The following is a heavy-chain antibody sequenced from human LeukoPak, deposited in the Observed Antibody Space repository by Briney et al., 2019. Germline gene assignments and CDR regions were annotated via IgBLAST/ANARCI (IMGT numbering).Heavy chain of an antibody. Sequence: ASVKVSCKASGYTFTCYGISWVRQAPGQGLEWMGWISAYNGNTNYAQKLQGRVTMTTDTSTSTAYMELRSLRSDDTAVYYCARDRRRITIFGVVIIVPYYYYGMDVWGQGTTVTVSS. D-gene: IGHD3-3*01. CDR1: GYTFTCYG. CDR3: ARDRRRITIFGVVIIVPYYYYGMDV. CDR2: ISAYNGNT. V-gene: IGHV1-18*01. J-gene: IGHJ6*02.